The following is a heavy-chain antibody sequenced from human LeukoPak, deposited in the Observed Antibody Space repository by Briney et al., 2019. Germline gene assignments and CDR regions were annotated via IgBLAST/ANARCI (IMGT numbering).Heavy chain of an antibody. CDR2: IYTSGST. CDR1: GGSISSYY. CDR3: ARDQGEIKAAAGTRWFDP. V-gene: IGHV4-4*07. J-gene: IGHJ5*02. Sequence: SETLSLTCTVSGGSISSYYWSWIRQPAGKGLEWIGRIYTSGSTNYNPSLKSRVTMSVDTSKNQFSLKLSSVTAADTAVYYCARDQGEIKAAAGTRWFDPWGQGTLVTVSS. D-gene: IGHD6-13*01.